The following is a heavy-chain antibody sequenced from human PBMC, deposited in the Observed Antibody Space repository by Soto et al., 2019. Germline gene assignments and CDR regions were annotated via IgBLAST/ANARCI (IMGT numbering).Heavy chain of an antibody. V-gene: IGHV3-23*01. CDR2: ISGSGGST. CDR1: GFTFSSYA. CDR3: AKDRMHIVVVTAT. D-gene: IGHD2-21*02. Sequence: EVQLLESGGGLVQPGGSLRLSCAASGFTFSSYAMSWVRQAPGKGLEWVSAISGSGGSTYYADSVKGRFTISRDNSKNTLYLEMNSLRAEDTAVYYCAKDRMHIVVVTATWGQGTLVTVSS. J-gene: IGHJ4*02.